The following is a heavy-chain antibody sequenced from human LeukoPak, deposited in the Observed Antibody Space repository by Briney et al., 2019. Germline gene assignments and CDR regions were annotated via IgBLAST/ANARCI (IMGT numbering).Heavy chain of an antibody. CDR2: ASPGGYT. V-gene: IGHV4-34*01. J-gene: IGHJ5*02. CDR3: ARIRCGRGQDRCYNH. Sequence: SETLSLTCAVSGVSVNDYYWSWIRQSPDKGLEWIGGASPGGYTSYNPSLRSRIIISEDTSENQLSLNVRSVTAADTGLYYCARIRCGRGQDRCYNHWAQGSLVIVSS. CDR1: GVSVNDYY. D-gene: IGHD2-21*01.